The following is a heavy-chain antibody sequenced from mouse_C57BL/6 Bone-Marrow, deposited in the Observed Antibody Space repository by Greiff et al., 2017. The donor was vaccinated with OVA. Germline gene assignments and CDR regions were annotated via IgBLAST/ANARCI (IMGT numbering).Heavy chain of an antibody. CDR2: ISGGGGNT. CDR1: GFTFSSYT. CDR3: ARHVPSFAY. J-gene: IGHJ3*01. Sequence: EVQLVESGGGLVKPGGSLKLSCAASGFTFSSYTMSWVRQTPEKRLEWVATISGGGGNTYYPDSVKGRFTISRDNAKNTLYLQMSSLRSEDTALYYCARHVPSFAYWGQGTLVTVSA. V-gene: IGHV5-9*01.